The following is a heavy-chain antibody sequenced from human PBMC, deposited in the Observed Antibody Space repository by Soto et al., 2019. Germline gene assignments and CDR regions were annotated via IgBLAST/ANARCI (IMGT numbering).Heavy chain of an antibody. CDR2: INPSSGGT. Sequence: XSGKVTYEASGYPFTGPYRYWVRQPPGQGLEWMGWINPSSGGTEFAEKFQGRVTVTRHTSIRTVFLELNSLTSDDTGGYFCAADFMTYCHGVDVWAQGTGVTVSS. J-gene: IGHJ6*02. D-gene: IGHD2-8*01. CDR3: AADFMTYCHGVDV. V-gene: IGHV1-2*02. CDR1: GYPFTGPY.